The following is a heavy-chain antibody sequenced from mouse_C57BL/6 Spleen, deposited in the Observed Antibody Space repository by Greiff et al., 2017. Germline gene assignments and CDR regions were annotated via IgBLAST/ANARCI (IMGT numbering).Heavy chain of an antibody. Sequence: QVQLKQPGAELVKPGASVKLSCKASGYTFTSYWMHWVKQRPGRGLEWIGRVDPNSGGTKYNEKFKSKATLTVDKPSSTAYMQLSSLTSEDSAVYYCAREPTVVGRYAMDYWGQGTSVTVSS. J-gene: IGHJ4*01. CDR3: AREPTVVGRYAMDY. CDR1: GYTFTSYW. V-gene: IGHV1-72*01. CDR2: VDPNSGGT. D-gene: IGHD1-1*01.